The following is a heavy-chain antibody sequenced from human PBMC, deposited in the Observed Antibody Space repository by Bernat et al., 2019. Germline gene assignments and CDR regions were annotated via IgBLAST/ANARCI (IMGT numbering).Heavy chain of an antibody. CDR2: ISYDGTNK. Sequence: AQLVESGGGLVKPGGSLRLSCAASGFSFSIAWMNWVRQAPGKGLQWVALISYDGTNKYYADSVKGRFTISRDNSKNTLYLQMNSLRPEDTAVYYCARDSTGTGYPDYWGQGTLVTVSS. D-gene: IGHD3/OR15-3a*01. CDR1: GFSFSIAW. V-gene: IGHV3-30-3*01. CDR3: ARDSTGTGYPDY. J-gene: IGHJ4*02.